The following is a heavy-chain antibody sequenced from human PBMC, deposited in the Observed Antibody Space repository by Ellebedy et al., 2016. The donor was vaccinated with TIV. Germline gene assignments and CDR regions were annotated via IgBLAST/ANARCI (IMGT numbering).Heavy chain of an antibody. CDR1: GDTFRSYT. V-gene: IGHV1-69*13. Sequence: SVKVSCXTSGDTFRSYTYTWVRQAPGQGLEWMGRIIPVFGTTNYAPRFQGGLTITADETTSIVHMELSSLRSEDTAVYYCAREGGMLGKYNSVWGQGTTVIVSS. J-gene: IGHJ6*02. D-gene: IGHD1-20*01. CDR3: AREGGMLGKYNSV. CDR2: IIPVFGTT.